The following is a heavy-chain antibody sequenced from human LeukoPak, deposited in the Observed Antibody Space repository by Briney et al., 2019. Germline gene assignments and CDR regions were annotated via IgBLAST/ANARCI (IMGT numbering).Heavy chain of an antibody. CDR3: ARGGRHLWFGEFSY. Sequence: GGSLRLSCAASGFTFSSYSMNWVRQAPGKWLEWVSSISSSSSYIYYADSVKGRFTISRDNAKNSLYLQMNSLRAEDTAVYYCARGGRHLWFGEFSYWGQGTLVTVSS. J-gene: IGHJ4*02. CDR2: ISSSSSYI. V-gene: IGHV3-21*01. D-gene: IGHD3-10*01. CDR1: GFTFSSYS.